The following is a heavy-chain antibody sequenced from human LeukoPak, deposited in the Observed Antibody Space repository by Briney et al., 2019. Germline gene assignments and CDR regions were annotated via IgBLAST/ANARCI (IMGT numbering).Heavy chain of an antibody. CDR1: GGTLSNYA. CDR2: INPNSGGT. D-gene: IGHD3-22*01. J-gene: IGHJ4*02. Sequence: GSSVKVSCKASGGTLSNYAISWVRQAPGQGLEWMGRINPNSGGTNYAQKFQGRVTMTRDTSISTAYMELSRLRSDDTAVYYCARDDGSGYPLWGQGTLVTVSS. CDR3: ARDDGSGYPL. V-gene: IGHV1-2*06.